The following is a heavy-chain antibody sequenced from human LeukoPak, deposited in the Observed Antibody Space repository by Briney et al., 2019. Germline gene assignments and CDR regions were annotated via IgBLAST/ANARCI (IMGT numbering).Heavy chain of an antibody. J-gene: IGHJ4*02. CDR2: INPNSGGT. CDR1: GYTFTSYY. D-gene: IGHD3-16*02. V-gene: IGHV1-2*02. CDR3: ARESTNIWGSYRTFDY. Sequence: GASVKVSCKASGYTFTSYYMHWVRQAPGQGLEWMGWINPNSGGTNYAQKFQGRVTMTRDTSISTAYMELSRLRSDDTAVYYCARESTNIWGSYRTFDYWGQGTLVTVSS.